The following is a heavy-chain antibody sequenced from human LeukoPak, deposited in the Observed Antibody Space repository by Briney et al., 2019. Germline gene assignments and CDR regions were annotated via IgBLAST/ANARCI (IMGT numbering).Heavy chain of an antibody. CDR2: MSGSGGST. J-gene: IGHJ4*02. D-gene: IGHD4-17*01. V-gene: IGHV3-23*01. Sequence: GGSLTLSCAASAFTFSSYAMSWVRQARGKGLESVSAMSGSGGSTYYADSVKGRFTISRDTSKKKLYLQMNSMRAEDTAVYYCAKDHPPPSFYCDYPFDYWGQGTLVTVSS. CDR1: AFTFSSYA. CDR3: AKDHPPPSFYCDYPFDY.